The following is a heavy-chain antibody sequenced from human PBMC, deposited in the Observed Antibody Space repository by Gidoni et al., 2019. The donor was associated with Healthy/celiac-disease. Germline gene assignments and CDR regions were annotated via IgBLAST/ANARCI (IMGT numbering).Heavy chain of an antibody. CDR3: AKDGGGRITMIVVGNYFDY. Sequence: EVQLLESGGGLVQPGGSLRLSCAASGFTFSSYAMSWVRQAPGKGLEWVSAISGSGGSTYYAGSVKGRFTISRDNSKNTLYPQMNSLRAEDTAVYYCAKDGGGRITMIVVGNYFDYWGQGTLVTVSS. V-gene: IGHV3-23*01. CDR2: ISGSGGST. CDR1: GFTFSSYA. D-gene: IGHD3-22*01. J-gene: IGHJ4*02.